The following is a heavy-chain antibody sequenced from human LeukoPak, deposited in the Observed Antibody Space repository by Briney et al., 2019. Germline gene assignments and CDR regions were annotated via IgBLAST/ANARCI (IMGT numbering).Heavy chain of an antibody. Sequence: SETLSLTCTVSGGSISSYYWSWIRQPPGKGLEWIGYIYYSGSTNYNPSLKSRVTTSVDTSKNQFSLKLSSVTAADTAVYYCAREYSYGHGFDYWGQGTLVTVSS. D-gene: IGHD5-18*01. V-gene: IGHV4-59*01. J-gene: IGHJ4*02. CDR1: GGSISSYY. CDR3: AREYSYGHGFDY. CDR2: IYYSGST.